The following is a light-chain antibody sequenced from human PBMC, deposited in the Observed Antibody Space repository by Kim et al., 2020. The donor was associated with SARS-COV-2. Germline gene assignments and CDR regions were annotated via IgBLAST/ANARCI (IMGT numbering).Light chain of an antibody. CDR1: SLRSFY. CDR2: GKN. Sequence: SSELTQDPAVSVALGQTVTITCQGDSLRSFYASWYQQKPGQTPVLVIYGKNNRPSGIPDRFSGSSSGNTASLTITGAQAEDEADYYCNSRDSAGNPVYVF. J-gene: IGLJ1*01. V-gene: IGLV3-19*01. CDR3: NSRDSAGNPVYV.